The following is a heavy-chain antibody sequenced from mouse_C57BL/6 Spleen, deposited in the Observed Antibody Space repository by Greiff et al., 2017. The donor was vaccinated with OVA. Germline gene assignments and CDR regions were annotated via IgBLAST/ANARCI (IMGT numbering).Heavy chain of an antibody. CDR2: INPSNGGT. CDR1: GYTFTSYW. V-gene: IGHV1-53*01. J-gene: IGHJ2*01. CDR3: ARLSITTVVAGDY. Sequence: QVHVKQPGTELVKPGASVKLSCKASGYTFTSYWMHWVKQRPGQGLEWIGNINPSNGGTNYNEKFKSKATLTVDKSSSTAYMQLSSLTSEDSAVYYCARLSITTVVAGDYWGQGTTLTVSS. D-gene: IGHD1-1*01.